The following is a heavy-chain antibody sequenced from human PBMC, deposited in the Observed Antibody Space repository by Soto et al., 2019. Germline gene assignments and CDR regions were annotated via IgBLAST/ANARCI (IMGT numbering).Heavy chain of an antibody. Sequence: SETLSLTYSVSGGSIMPEYWSSILQPAGKGLEWIGRIDGSASTHYNPSLNSRFTRPVATSKNQISLNLTSAPPADPATHYRARGGMVILPTATAFDYWGQGTLVTVS. D-gene: IGHD1-1*01. CDR1: GGSIMPEY. V-gene: IGHV4-4*07. CDR3: ARGGMVILPTATAFDY. J-gene: IGHJ4*02. CDR2: IDGSAST.